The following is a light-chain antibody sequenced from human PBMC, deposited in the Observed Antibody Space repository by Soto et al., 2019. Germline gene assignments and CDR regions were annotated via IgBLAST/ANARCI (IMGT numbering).Light chain of an antibody. V-gene: IGKV1-5*01. J-gene: IGKJ4*01. CDR3: QQYNTYPLT. Sequence: DIQMTQSPSTLSASVGDRVTITCRASQSISSWLAWYQQKPGKVPKLLIYDASSLQSGVPSRFSSSGSGTEFTLTISSLQPDDIATYFCQQYNTYPLTFGGGTKVEI. CDR1: QSISSW. CDR2: DAS.